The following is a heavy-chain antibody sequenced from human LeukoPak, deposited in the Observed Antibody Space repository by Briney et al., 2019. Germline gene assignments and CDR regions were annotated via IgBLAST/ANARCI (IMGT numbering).Heavy chain of an antibody. V-gene: IGHV1-2*02. CDR3: ARGAAPSRDGYNFDY. CDR1: GYTFTDYY. CDR2: INPNSGGT. J-gene: IGHJ4*02. Sequence: ASVKVSCKASGYTFTDYYMHWVRQAPGQGLEWMGWINPNSGGTNYAQRFQGRVTMTRDTSISTAYMELSSLRSEDTAVYYCARGAAPSRDGYNFDYWGQGTLVTVSS. D-gene: IGHD5-24*01.